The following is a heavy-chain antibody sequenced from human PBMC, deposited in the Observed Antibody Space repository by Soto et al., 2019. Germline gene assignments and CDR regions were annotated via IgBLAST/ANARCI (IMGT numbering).Heavy chain of an antibody. D-gene: IGHD3-16*02. CDR3: AKAGDYIWGSYPRELEF. CDR1: GFTFNNFA. J-gene: IGHJ4*02. V-gene: IGHV3-23*01. CDR2: ISRTGGAA. Sequence: EVQLLESGGGLVQPGGSLRLSCAASGFTFNNFAMFWVRQAPGKGLEWVSSISRTGGAAHYADSVNGRFTISSDNSKTTLFLQMDSLRAEDTAVYYCAKAGDYIWGSYPRELEFWGQGTLVTVSS.